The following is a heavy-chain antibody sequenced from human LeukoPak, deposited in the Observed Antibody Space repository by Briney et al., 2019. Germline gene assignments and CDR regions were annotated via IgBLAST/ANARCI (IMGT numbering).Heavy chain of an antibody. CDR3: AREGEKGDGYNHGFDF. CDR1: GFTFSSYT. CDR2: ITTSDGNT. Sequence: PGGSLRLSCAASGFTFSSYTMSWVRQAPGKGLEWVSTITTSDGNTYYADSVKGRFTISRDTSKNTLNLQMNSLRAEDTAVYYCAREGEKGDGYNHGFDFWGQGTLVTVSS. J-gene: IGHJ4*02. V-gene: IGHV3-23*01. D-gene: IGHD5-24*01.